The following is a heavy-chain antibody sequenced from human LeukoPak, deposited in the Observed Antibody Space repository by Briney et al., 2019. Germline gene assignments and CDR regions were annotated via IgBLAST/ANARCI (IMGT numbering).Heavy chain of an antibody. CDR3: ARYYYGSGSYVSNFDY. Sequence: SETLSLTCTVSGGSISSGYYYWGWMRQPPGKALEWIGSLYYSGTTYYNPSLQSRVTISVDTSKTQFSLRLNSVTAADTAVYYCARYYYGSGSYVSNFDYWGQGTLVTVSS. CDR2: LYYSGTT. J-gene: IGHJ4*02. V-gene: IGHV4-39*01. D-gene: IGHD3-10*01. CDR1: GGSISSGYYY.